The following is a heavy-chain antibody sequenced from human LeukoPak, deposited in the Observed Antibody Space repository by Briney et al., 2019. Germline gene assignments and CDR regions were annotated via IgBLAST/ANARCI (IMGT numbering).Heavy chain of an antibody. Sequence: SETLSLTCTVSGGSISSYYWSWIRQPPGKGLEWIGYIYYSGSTNYNPSLNSRVTISVDTSKNQFSLKLSSVTAADTAVYYCARAYYDRSDWFDPWGQGTLVTVSS. CDR3: ARAYYDRSDWFDP. CDR1: GGSISSYY. CDR2: IYYSGST. V-gene: IGHV4-59*01. D-gene: IGHD3-22*01. J-gene: IGHJ5*02.